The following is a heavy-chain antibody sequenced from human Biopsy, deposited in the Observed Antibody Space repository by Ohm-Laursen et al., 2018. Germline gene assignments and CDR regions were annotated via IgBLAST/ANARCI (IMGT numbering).Heavy chain of an antibody. V-gene: IGHV3-9*01. CDR3: AKASGYSSGWPIDY. CDR1: GFTFENYA. CDR2: ISWNSGSV. D-gene: IGHD6-19*01. Sequence: SLRLSCAAPGFTFENYAMNWVRQAPGKGLEWVSGISWNSGSVVYADSVKGRFTISRDNAKNSLYLQMHSLRAEDTAFYYCAKASGYSSGWPIDYWGQGNLVTVSS. J-gene: IGHJ4*02.